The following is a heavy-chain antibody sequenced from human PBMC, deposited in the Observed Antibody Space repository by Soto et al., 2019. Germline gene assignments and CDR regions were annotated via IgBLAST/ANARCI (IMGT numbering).Heavy chain of an antibody. D-gene: IGHD4-17*01. Sequence: PSETLSLTCTVSGGSVSSGSYYWSWIRQPPGKGLEWIGYIYYSGSTNYNPSLKSRVTISVDTSKNQFSLKLSSVTAADTAVYYCARGDYGDYEYFQHWGQGTLVTVSS. V-gene: IGHV4-61*01. CDR3: ARGDYGDYEYFQH. CDR2: IYYSGST. J-gene: IGHJ1*01. CDR1: GGSVSSGSYY.